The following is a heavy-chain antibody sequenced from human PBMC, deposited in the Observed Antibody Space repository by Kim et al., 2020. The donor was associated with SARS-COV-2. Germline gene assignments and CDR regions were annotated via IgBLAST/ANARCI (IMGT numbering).Heavy chain of an antibody. CDR2: IDPSDSYT. D-gene: IGHD5-12*01. CDR3: ARHPPGRIVATISWFDP. J-gene: IGHJ5*02. V-gene: IGHV5-10-1*01. CDR1: GYSFTSYW. Sequence: GESLKISCKGSGYSFTSYWISWVRQMPGKGLEWMGRIDPSDSYTNYSPSFQGHVTISADKSISTAYLQWSSLKASDTAMYYCARHPPGRIVATISWFDPWGQGTLVTVSS.